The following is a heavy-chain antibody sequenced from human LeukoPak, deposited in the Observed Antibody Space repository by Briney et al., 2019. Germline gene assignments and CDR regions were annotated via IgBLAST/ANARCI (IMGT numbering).Heavy chain of an antibody. V-gene: IGHV1-69*13. CDR2: IIPIFGTA. J-gene: IGHJ4*02. Sequence: ASVKVSCKASGGTFSSYAISWVRQAPGQGLEWMGGIIPIFGTANYAQKFQGRVTITADESTSTAYMELSSLRSEDTAVYYCARGGSGVRGVIKPFFDYWGQGTLVTVSS. D-gene: IGHD3-10*02. CDR1: GGTFSSYA. CDR3: ARGGSGVRGVIKPFFDY.